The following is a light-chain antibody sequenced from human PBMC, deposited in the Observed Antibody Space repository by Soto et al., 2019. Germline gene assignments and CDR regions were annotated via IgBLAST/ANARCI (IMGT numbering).Light chain of an antibody. J-gene: IGKJ5*01. Sequence: EIVLTQSPGTLSFSPGERATLSCRASQSVSSSYLAWYQQKPGQAPRLLIYGASSRATGIPDRFSGSGSGTDFTLTISRVEPEDFAVYYCQQYGSSPIPFGQGTRLELK. CDR3: QQYGSSPIP. CDR1: QSVSSSY. CDR2: GAS. V-gene: IGKV3-20*01.